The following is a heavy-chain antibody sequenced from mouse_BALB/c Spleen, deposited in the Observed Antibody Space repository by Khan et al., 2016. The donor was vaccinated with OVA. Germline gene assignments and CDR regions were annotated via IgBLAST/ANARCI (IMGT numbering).Heavy chain of an antibody. CDR1: GYSFTSYL. J-gene: IGHJ3*01. D-gene: IGHD1-3*01. V-gene: IGHV1-5*01. Sequence: EVQLQQSGTVLARPGASVKMSCKASGYSFTSYLIHWVKQRPGQGLEWIGDIYPGNSDTNYSQKFKDKATLTAGTSASTAYMELSSLTNEDSAVYYCTRGGYSSFAYWGQGTLVTVSA. CDR3: TRGGYSSFAY. CDR2: IYPGNSDT.